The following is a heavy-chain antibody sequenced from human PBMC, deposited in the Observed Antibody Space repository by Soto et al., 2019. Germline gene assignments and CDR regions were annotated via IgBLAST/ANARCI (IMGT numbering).Heavy chain of an antibody. CDR1: GFTFSSYA. J-gene: IGHJ4*02. D-gene: IGHD7-27*01. Sequence: GGSLRLSCAASGFTFSSYAMSWVRQAPGKGLEWVSAISGSGGSTYYADSVKGRFTISRGNSKDTLYLQMNSLRAEDTAVYYCAEDLTPTRTGDTTFDYWGQGTLVPVSS. CDR2: ISGSGGST. CDR3: AEDLTPTRTGDTTFDY. V-gene: IGHV3-23*01.